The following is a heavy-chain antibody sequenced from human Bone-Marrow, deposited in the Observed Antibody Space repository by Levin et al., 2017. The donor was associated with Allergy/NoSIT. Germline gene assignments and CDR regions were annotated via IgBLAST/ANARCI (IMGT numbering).Heavy chain of an antibody. Sequence: ASVKVSCKASGYTFTSYGISWVRQAPGQGLEWMGWISAYNGNTNYAQKLQGRVTMTTDTSTSTAYMELRSLRSDDTAVYYCARVIVYDSSGYYPEGYYGMDVWGQGTTVTVSS. CDR3: ARVIVYDSSGYYPEGYYGMDV. V-gene: IGHV1-18*01. CDR1: GYTFTSYG. CDR2: ISAYNGNT. J-gene: IGHJ6*02. D-gene: IGHD3-22*01.